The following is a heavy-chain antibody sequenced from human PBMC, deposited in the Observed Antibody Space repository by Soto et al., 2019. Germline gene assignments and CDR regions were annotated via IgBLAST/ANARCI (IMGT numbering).Heavy chain of an antibody. CDR1: GGSFSGYY. CDR2: INHSGST. D-gene: IGHD2-15*01. V-gene: IGHV4-34*01. CDR3: ARGPTVVVAATRPLDY. Sequence: PSETLSLTCAVYGGSFSGYYWSWIRQPPGKGLEWIGEINHSGSTNYNPSLKSRVTISVDTSKNQFSLKLSSVTAADTAVYYCARGPTVVVAATRPLDYWGQGTLVTVSS. J-gene: IGHJ4*02.